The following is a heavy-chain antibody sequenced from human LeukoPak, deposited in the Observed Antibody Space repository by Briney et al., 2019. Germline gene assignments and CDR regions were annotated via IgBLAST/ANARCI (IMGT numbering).Heavy chain of an antibody. CDR1: GYTFTSYA. Sequence: ASVKVSCKASGYTFTSYAINWVRQAPGQGLEWMGWVSAYNGVTNYAQKFQGRVTMATDTPTSTAYMELRSLRSDDTAVYYCARVDLYYDSSGYSQAANDYWGQGTLVTVSS. J-gene: IGHJ4*02. CDR3: ARVDLYYDSSGYSQAANDY. D-gene: IGHD3-22*01. CDR2: VSAYNGVT. V-gene: IGHV1-18*01.